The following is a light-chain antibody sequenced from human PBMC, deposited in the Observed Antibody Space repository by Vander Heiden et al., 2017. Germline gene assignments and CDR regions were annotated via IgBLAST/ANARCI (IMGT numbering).Light chain of an antibody. V-gene: IGLV1-44*01. Sequence: QPPLSFAVVAETFTNTCSGSSSNIGSNTVNWYQQLPATAPNLLICSNNQRPSGVPFRCRSWKTSTSADRSIGGRRSEEEADNYDAGWDNSLNGYVFGAGTKVTVL. CDR2: SNN. CDR1: SSNIGSNT. J-gene: IGLJ1*01. CDR3: AGWDNSLNGYV.